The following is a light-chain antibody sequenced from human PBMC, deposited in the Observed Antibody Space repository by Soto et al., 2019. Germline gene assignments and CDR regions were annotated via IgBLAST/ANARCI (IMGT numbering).Light chain of an antibody. CDR1: QTINSW. CDR3: QQYENYWT. CDR2: KAS. V-gene: IGKV1-5*03. J-gene: IGKJ1*01. Sequence: DIQMTQSPSTLSGSVGDRVTITCRASQTINSWLAWYQQKPGKAPKLLIYKASTLKSGVPSRFSGSGSGTEFTLTISSLQPDDFATYYCQQYENYWTFGQGTKV.